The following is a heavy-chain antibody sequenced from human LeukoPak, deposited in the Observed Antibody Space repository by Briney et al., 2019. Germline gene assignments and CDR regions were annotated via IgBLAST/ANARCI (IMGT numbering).Heavy chain of an antibody. V-gene: IGHV3-30*04. CDR3: ANVNAMSTGY. Sequence: GGSLRLSCAASGFTFSSYAMRWVRQAPGKGLEWVAVISYDGSNKYYEDSVKGRFTISRDNSKNTLYLQMNSLRTEDTAVYYCANVNAMSTGYWGQGTLVTVSS. CDR2: ISYDGSNK. J-gene: IGHJ4*02. CDR1: GFTFSSYA. D-gene: IGHD2-2*01.